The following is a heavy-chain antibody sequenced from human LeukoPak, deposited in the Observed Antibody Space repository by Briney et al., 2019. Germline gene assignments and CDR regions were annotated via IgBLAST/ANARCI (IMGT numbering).Heavy chain of an antibody. D-gene: IGHD6-19*01. CDR1: GYTFTGYY. CDR3: ARDLPVYSSGWYRGNWFDP. J-gene: IGHJ5*02. Sequence: ASVKVSCKASGYTFTGYYMHWVRQAPGQGLEWMGWINPNSGGTNYAQKFQGRVTMTTDTSTSTAYMELRSLRSDDTAVYYCARDLPVYSSGWYRGNWFDPWGQGTLVTVSS. V-gene: IGHV1-2*02. CDR2: INPNSGGT.